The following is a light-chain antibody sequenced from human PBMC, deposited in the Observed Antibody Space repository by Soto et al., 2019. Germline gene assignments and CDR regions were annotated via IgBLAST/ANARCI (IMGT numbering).Light chain of an antibody. CDR2: GAS. V-gene: IGKV3-15*01. J-gene: IGKJ1*01. CDR3: QQYNNWLST. Sequence: EILITQSPATLGVSPGERGTLSFRASQRVSSNLAWYQQKPGQAPRLLIYGASTRATGIPARFSGSGSGTEFTLTISSLQSEDFAVYYCQQYNNWLSTFGQGTKV. CDR1: QRVSSN.